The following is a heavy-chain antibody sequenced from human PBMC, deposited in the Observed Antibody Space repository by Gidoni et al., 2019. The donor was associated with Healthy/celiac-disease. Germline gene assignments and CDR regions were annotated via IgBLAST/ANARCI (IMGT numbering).Heavy chain of an antibody. CDR2: IYSSCST. D-gene: IGHD1-26*01. CDR1: GFTVSSNY. CDR3: ARVRSYSRDFDY. V-gene: IGHV3-66*01. J-gene: IGHJ4*02. Sequence: EVQLVESGGGLVQPGGSLRLSCAAYGFTVSSNYMSWVRQAPGKGLAWVAVIYSSCSTYYADSVKGRFTISRDNSKNTLYLQMNSLRAEDTAVYYCARVRSYSRDFDYWGQGTLVTVSS.